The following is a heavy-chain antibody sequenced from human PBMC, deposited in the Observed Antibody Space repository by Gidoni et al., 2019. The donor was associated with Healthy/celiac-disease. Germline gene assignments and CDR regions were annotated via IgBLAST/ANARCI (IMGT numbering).Heavy chain of an antibody. CDR3: ARGLVEMATTDVPLDAFDI. CDR2: INHSGST. D-gene: IGHD5-12*01. CDR1: VGSFSGYY. V-gene: IGHV4-34*01. Sequence: QVQLQQWGAGLLKPSETLSLTCAVYVGSFSGYYWSWIRQPPGKGLEWIGEINHSGSTNYNPSLKSGVTISVDTSKNQFSLKLSSVTAADTAVYYCARGLVEMATTDVPLDAFDIWGQGTMVTVSS. J-gene: IGHJ3*02.